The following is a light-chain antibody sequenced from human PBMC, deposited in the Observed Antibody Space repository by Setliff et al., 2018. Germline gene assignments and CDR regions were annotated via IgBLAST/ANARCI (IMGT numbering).Light chain of an antibody. J-gene: IGLJ3*02. CDR1: SSDVGGYNY. CDR3: SSYTASSPV. Sequence: QSGLTQPASVSGSPGQSITISCTGTSSDVGGYNYVSWYQHHPGKAPKLMIYDVTKRPSGVSDRFSGSKSGNTASLTISGLQAEDEADYYCSSYTASSPVFGGGTKVTVL. CDR2: DVT. V-gene: IGLV2-14*03.